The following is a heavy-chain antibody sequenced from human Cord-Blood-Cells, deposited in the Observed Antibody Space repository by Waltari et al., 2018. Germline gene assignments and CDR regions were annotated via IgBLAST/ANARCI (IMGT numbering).Heavy chain of an antibody. J-gene: IGHJ5*02. V-gene: IGHV1-69*02. CDR3: ARRRSSWYGFDA. CDR2: IIPSLGIA. Sequence: QVQLVQSGAEVKKPGSSVKVSCKASGGTFSSYTISWVRQAPGQGLEWMGRIIPSLGIANYAKKFQIRFTITEDKSTSAADMELGSLRSEDTSVDYCARRRSSWYGFDAWGQGARVTMSS. D-gene: IGHD6-13*01. CDR1: GGTFSSYT.